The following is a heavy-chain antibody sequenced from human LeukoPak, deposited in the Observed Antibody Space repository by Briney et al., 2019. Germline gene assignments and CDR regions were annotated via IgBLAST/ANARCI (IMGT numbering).Heavy chain of an antibody. Sequence: SETLSLTCTVSGGSISSSNYSWGWIRQPPGKGLEWIGNIYYSGSTYYNPSLKSRVTISLDTSKNQFSLQLSSVTVADTAVYYCARQLYSSATVWGQGTTVTVSS. J-gene: IGHJ6*02. CDR3: ARQLYSSATV. D-gene: IGHD6-25*01. CDR1: GGSISSSNYS. CDR2: IYYSGST. V-gene: IGHV4-39*01.